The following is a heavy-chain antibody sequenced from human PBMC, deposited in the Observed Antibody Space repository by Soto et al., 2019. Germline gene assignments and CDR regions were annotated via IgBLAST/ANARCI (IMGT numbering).Heavy chain of an antibody. Sequence: SETLSLTCTVSGGSISSSSYYWGWIRQPPGKGLEWIGSIYYSGSTYYNPSLKSRVTISADTSKNQFSLKLSSVTAADTAVYYCASKLLWFGELVYDYWGQGTLVTVSS. CDR3: ASKLLWFGELVYDY. CDR2: IYYSGST. D-gene: IGHD3-10*01. CDR1: GGSISSSSYY. V-gene: IGHV4-39*01. J-gene: IGHJ4*02.